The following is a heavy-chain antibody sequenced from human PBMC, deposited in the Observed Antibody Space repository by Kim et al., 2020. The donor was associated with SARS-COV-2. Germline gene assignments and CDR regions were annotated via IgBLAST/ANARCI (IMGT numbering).Heavy chain of an antibody. Sequence: SETLSLTCTVSGGSVSSGSYYWSWIRQPPGKGLEWIGYIYYSGSTNYNPSLKSRVTISVDTSKNQFSLKLSSVTAADTAVYYCARLDLAVAGIGCFDYWGQGTLVTVSS. CDR3: ARLDLAVAGIGCFDY. V-gene: IGHV4-61*01. D-gene: IGHD6-19*01. J-gene: IGHJ4*02. CDR1: GGSVSSGSYY. CDR2: IYYSGST.